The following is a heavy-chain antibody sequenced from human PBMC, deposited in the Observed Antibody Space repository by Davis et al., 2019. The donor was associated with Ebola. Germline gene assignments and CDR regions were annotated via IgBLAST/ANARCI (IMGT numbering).Heavy chain of an antibody. CDR2: ISSSSSYI. Sequence: GESLKISCAAPGFTFSSYSMNWVRQAPGKGLEWVSSISSSSSYIYYADSVKGRFTISRDNAKNSLYLQMNSLRSEDTAVYYCARAPTWSQINYYCFDYWGQGTLVTVSS. CDR3: ARAPTWSQINYYCFDY. V-gene: IGHV3-21*04. D-gene: IGHD3-10*01. J-gene: IGHJ4*02. CDR1: GFTFSSYS.